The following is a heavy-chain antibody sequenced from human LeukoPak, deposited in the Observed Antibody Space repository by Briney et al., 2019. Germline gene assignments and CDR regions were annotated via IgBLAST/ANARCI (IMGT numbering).Heavy chain of an antibody. CDR2: IKEDGSEK. J-gene: IGHJ4*02. CDR1: GFTFSTYW. Sequence: PGGSLRVSCAASGFTFSTYWMSWVRQAPGKGLEWVANIKEDGSEKYYGDSVKGRFTISRDNAKNSLYLQMNSLRAEDTAVYYCARDSSGYQWGQGTLVTVSS. D-gene: IGHD3-22*01. V-gene: IGHV3-7*01. CDR3: ARDSSGYQ.